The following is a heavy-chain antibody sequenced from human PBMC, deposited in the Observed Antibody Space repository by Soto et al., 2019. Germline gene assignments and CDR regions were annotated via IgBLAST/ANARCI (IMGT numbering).Heavy chain of an antibody. CDR3: ASKFVELLADAFDS. J-gene: IGHJ3*02. Sequence: PSETLSLTCTVSNASISSRKWWTWVRQTPGKGLEWIGEIYHSGSINHNPSLKSRVTMSVDKSNNQFSLKMTSVTAADTAVYYCASKFVELLADAFDSRGQGTVVTVS. CDR2: IYHSGSI. V-gene: IGHV4-4*02. CDR1: NASISSRKW. D-gene: IGHD3-10*01.